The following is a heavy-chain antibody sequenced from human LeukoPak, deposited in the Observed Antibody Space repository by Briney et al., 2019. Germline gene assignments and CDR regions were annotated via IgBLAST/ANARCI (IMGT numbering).Heavy chain of an antibody. J-gene: IGHJ5*02. V-gene: IGHV3-23*01. CDR2: ISGSGGTT. Sequence: GGSLRLSCAASGFTFSNYAMSWVRQAPGKGLEWVSAISGSGGTTYYADSVKGRFTISRDNSMNTLYLQMSSLRAEDTAVFYCARGDCSSTSCSSTPKNWFDPWGQGTLVSVSS. D-gene: IGHD2-2*01. CDR1: GFTFSNYA. CDR3: ARGDCSSTSCSSTPKNWFDP.